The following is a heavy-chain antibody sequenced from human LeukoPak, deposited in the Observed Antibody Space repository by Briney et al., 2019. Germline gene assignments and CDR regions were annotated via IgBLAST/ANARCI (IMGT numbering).Heavy chain of an antibody. CDR3: TRSLDY. CDR2: IKADGSEI. V-gene: IGHV3-7*02. J-gene: IGHJ4*02. CDR1: GFTLSSYE. Sequence: GGSLRLSCAASGFTLSSYEMNWVRQAPGKGLEWVANIKADGSEIYYVDSVKGRFTISRDNAKNFLYLQMNSLRAEDTAVYFCTRSLDYWGQGTLVTVSS. D-gene: IGHD2-15*01.